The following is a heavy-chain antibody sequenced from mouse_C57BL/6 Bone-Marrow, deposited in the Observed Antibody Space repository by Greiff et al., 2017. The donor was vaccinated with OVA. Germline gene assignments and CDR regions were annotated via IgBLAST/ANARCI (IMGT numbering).Heavy chain of an antibody. Sequence: EVHLVESGGGLVKPGASLKLSCAASGFTFSDYGMHWVRQTPEKGLEWVAYISSGSGTTYYAETLKGRFTISRDKAKNTLFMQMTRLRSEDTAMYYCAREDWFAYWGQGTLVTVSA. V-gene: IGHV5-17*01. CDR1: GFTFSDYG. CDR3: AREDWFAY. CDR2: ISSGSGTT. J-gene: IGHJ3*01.